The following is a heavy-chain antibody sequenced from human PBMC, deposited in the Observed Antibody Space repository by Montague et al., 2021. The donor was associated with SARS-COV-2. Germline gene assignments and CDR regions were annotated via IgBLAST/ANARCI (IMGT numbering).Heavy chain of an antibody. CDR3: ARDLVIGYDILTGYYGFSEGWFDY. CDR2: ISYDGSNK. Sequence: YRSLSCAASGFTFSNYAMHWVRQAPGKGLEWVAVISYDGSNKYYADSVKGRFTISRDNSKNTLYLQMNSLRAEDTAVYYCARDLVIGYDILTGYYGFSEGWFDYWGQGTLVTVSS. D-gene: IGHD3-9*01. V-gene: IGHV3-30-3*01. J-gene: IGHJ4*02. CDR1: GFTFSNYA.